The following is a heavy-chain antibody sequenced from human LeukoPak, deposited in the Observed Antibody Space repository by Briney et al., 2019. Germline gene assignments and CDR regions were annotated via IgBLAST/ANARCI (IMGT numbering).Heavy chain of an antibody. CDR3: ARRYSGAYYHFDY. J-gene: IGHJ4*02. V-gene: IGHV5-51*01. D-gene: IGHD1-26*01. CDR2: IYPGDSDT. Sequence: GESLKISCKGSGYSFTNDWIGWVRQMPGKGLEWMGIIYPGDSDTRYSPSFQGQVNISADKSITTAYLQWSSLKASDTAMYYCARRYSGAYYHFDYWGQGTLVTVSS. CDR1: GYSFTNDW.